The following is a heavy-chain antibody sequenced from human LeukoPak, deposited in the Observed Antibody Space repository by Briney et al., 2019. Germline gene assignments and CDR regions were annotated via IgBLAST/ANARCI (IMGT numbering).Heavy chain of an antibody. CDR2: INPSDGST. CDR3: ARDSGWLNWFDR. CDR1: GYIFTSYQ. V-gene: IGHV1-46*01. Sequence: ASVKVSCKASGYIFTSYQMHWVRQAPGQGLEWMGIINPSDGSTNSAQKFQGRVIMTTDTSTSTVYMDLSSLRYEDTAVYYCARDSGWLNWFDRWGQGTLVTVSS. D-gene: IGHD3-22*01. J-gene: IGHJ5*02.